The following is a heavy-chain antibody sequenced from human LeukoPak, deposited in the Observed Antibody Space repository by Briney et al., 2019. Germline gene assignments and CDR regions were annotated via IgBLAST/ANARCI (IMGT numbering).Heavy chain of an antibody. V-gene: IGHV1-46*01. J-gene: IGHJ3*02. CDR3: ARDRARAGTKDDAFDI. CDR2: IDPSGGRT. D-gene: IGHD6-13*01. Sequence: ASVKVSCKASGYPFTGLYMHWVRQASGQGLEWMGVIDPSGGRTRYAQKFQGRVTMTRDTSTSTVHMELSSLRSEDSAVYYCARDRARAGTKDDAFDIWGQGTMVTVSS. CDR1: GYPFTGLY.